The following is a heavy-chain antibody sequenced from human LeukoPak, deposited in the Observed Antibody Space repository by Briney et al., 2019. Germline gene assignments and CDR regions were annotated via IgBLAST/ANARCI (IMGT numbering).Heavy chain of an antibody. J-gene: IGHJ4*02. Sequence: SGPTLVNPTQTLTLTCTFSGFSLSTSGVGVGWIRQPPGKALEWLALIYWDDDQRYSPSLKSRLTLTKDTSKNQVVLTMTNMDPVDTATYYGTHKFGFSSGPDYWGPGTLVTVSS. D-gene: IGHD3-22*01. V-gene: IGHV2-5*02. CDR1: GFSLSTSGVG. CDR3: THKFGFSSGPDY. CDR2: IYWDDDQ.